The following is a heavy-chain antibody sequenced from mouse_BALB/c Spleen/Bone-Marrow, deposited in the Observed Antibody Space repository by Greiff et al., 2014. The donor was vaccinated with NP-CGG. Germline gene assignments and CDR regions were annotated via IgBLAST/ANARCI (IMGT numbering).Heavy chain of an antibody. V-gene: IGHV1S56*01. J-gene: IGHJ4*01. CDR3: ARGGMITENYAMDY. Sequence: VQLVESGPELVKPGASVRISCKASGYSFTSYYIHWVKQRPGQGLEWIGWIYPGNVNTKYNEKFKGKATLTADKSSSTAYMQLSSLTSEDSAVYFCARGGMITENYAMDYWGQGTSVTVSS. CDR2: IYPGNVNT. D-gene: IGHD2-4*01. CDR1: GYSFTSYY.